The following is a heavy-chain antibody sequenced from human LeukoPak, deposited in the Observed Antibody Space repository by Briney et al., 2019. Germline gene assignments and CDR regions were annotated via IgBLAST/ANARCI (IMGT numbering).Heavy chain of an antibody. V-gene: IGHV3-21*01. CDR2: ISSSSSYI. J-gene: IGHJ3*02. Sequence: PGGSLRLSCAASGFTLSSYSMNWVPQALGKGLEWVSSISSSSSYIYYADTVKGRFTISRDNAKNSLYLQMNSLRAEDTAVYYCARDGLGYCSGGSCYSSAFDIWGQGTMVTVSS. CDR3: ARDGLGYCSGGSCYSSAFDI. D-gene: IGHD2-15*01. CDR1: GFTLSSYS.